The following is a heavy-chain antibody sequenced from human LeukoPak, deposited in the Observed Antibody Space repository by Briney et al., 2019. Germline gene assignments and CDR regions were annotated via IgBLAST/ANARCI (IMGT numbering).Heavy chain of an antibody. V-gene: IGHV3-48*01. D-gene: IGHD6-19*01. CDR3: ARDKSVAGTSTIDY. J-gene: IGHJ4*02. CDR1: GFTFSSHS. Sequence: PGGSLRLSCAAAGFTFSSHSMNWVRQAPGKGREWVSYISSSSTTIYSADSVKGRFTISRDNAKNSLYLQMNSLRAEDTAVYYCARDKSVAGTSTIDYWGQGTLVTVSS. CDR2: ISSSSTTI.